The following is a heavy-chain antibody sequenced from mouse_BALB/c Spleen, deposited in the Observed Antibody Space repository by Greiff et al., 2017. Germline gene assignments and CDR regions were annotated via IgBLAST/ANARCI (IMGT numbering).Heavy chain of an antibody. CDR2: ISSGGST. J-gene: IGHJ3*01. Sequence: EVQGVESGGGLVKPGGSLKLSCAASGFTFSSYAMSWVRQTPEKRLEWVASISSGGSTYYPDSVKGRFTISRDNARNILYLQMISLRSGDTAMYYCARGRIPYYGSFAYWGQGTLVTVAA. D-gene: IGHD1-2*01. CDR3: ARGRIPYYGSFAY. CDR1: GFTFSSYA. V-gene: IGHV5-6-5*01.